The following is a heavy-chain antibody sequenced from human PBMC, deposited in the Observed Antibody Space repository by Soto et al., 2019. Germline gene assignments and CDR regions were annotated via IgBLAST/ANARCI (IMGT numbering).Heavy chain of an antibody. CDR3: ARVATGSYNWFDP. CDR2: SNSDGSRI. Sequence: EVELVESGGGLVQPGGSLRLSCAASGFSFSTYWMHWVRQAPGKGLVWVSRSNSDGSRINYGDSVKGRFTVSRDNAKNTVYMQMNRLRADDTAVYYCARVATGSYNWFDPWGQGTLVTVSS. J-gene: IGHJ5*02. V-gene: IGHV3-74*01. CDR1: GFSFSTYW. D-gene: IGHD1-26*01.